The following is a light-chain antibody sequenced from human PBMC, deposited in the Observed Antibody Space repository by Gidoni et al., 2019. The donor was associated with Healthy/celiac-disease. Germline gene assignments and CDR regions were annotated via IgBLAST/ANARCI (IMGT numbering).Light chain of an antibody. V-gene: IGKV1-6*01. CDR3: LQDYNYPRT. Sequence: QTTHSLHSLYACVGDRVPITCRATQGIRNDLGWYQQKPGKAPKLLIYAASNLQSGVPSRFSGSGSGTDFTLKISRVQAEDFGVYYCLQDYNYPRTFGQGTKLEIK. CDR1: QGIRND. CDR2: AAS. J-gene: IGKJ2*02.